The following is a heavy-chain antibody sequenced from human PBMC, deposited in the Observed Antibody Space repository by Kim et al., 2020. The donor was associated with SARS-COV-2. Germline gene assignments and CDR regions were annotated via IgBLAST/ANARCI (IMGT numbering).Heavy chain of an antibody. J-gene: IGHJ4*02. D-gene: IGHD2-8*01. CDR3: VRDVTWSVDF. CDR2: IKTDGSTT. V-gene: IGHV3-74*01. CDR1: GFTFSDYG. Sequence: GGSLRLSCAASGFTFSDYGMHWVRQGPGTGLVWLSGIKTDGSTTRYADSAKGRLTISRDNAKNTLYLQMKSLRPEDTAVYYSVRDVTWSVDFWGQGTLVTVSP.